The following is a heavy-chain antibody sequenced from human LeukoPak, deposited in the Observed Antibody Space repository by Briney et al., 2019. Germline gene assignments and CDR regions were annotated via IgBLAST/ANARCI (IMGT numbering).Heavy chain of an antibody. Sequence: ASVKVSCKASGGTFSSYAISWVRQAPGQGLEWMGGIIPIFGTANYAQKFQGRVTITRDTSASTAYMELSSLRSEDTAVYYCARVSYASGAFDIWGQGTTVTVSS. CDR2: IIPIFGTA. D-gene: IGHD2-2*01. CDR3: ARVSYASGAFDI. V-gene: IGHV1-69*05. CDR1: GGTFSSYA. J-gene: IGHJ3*02.